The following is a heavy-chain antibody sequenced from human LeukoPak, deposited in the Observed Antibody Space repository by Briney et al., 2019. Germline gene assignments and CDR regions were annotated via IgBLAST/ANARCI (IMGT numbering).Heavy chain of an antibody. CDR1: GGSISSYY. Sequence: PSETLSLTWTVSGGSISSYYWSWIRQPLGKGLEWIGYIYYSGSTNYNPSLKSRVTISVDTSKNQFSLKLSSVTAADTAVYYCARDREVSFDYWGQGTLVSVSS. CDR3: ARDREVSFDY. V-gene: IGHV4-59*01. D-gene: IGHD5-24*01. CDR2: IYYSGST. J-gene: IGHJ4*02.